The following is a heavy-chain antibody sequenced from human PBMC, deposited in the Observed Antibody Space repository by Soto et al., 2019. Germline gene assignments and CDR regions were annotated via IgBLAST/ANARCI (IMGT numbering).Heavy chain of an antibody. V-gene: IGHV3-30*18. CDR3: VKGYSSGWYSHLDY. CDR2: ISYDGSNK. CDR1: GFSFSSYG. Sequence: GGALRLSCAASGFSFSSYGMQWVRQAPGKGLEWVAVISYDGSNKYYADSVKGRFTISRDNSKNTLYLQMSSLRAEDTAVYYCVKGYSSGWYSHLDYWGQGTLVTVSS. J-gene: IGHJ4*02. D-gene: IGHD6-19*01.